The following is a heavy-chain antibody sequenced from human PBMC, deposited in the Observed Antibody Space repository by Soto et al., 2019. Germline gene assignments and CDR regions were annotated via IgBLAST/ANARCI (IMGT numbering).Heavy chain of an antibody. V-gene: IGHV1-69*02. CDR3: ATRRGDGYNDY. CDR1: GGTFNSYT. CDR2: IIPILGIA. J-gene: IGHJ4*02. Sequence: QVQLVQSGAEVTKPGSSVKVSCKASGGTFNSYTISWVRQAPGQGLEWMGRIIPILGIANYAQKFQRRVTITADKSTSTAYMELSSLRAEDTAVYYCATRRGDGYNDYWGQGTLVTVSS. D-gene: IGHD3-10*01.